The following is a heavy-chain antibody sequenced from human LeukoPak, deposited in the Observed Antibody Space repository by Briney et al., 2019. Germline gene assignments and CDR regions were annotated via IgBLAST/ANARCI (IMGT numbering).Heavy chain of an antibody. CDR2: ISASGGTT. J-gene: IGHJ6*02. CDR1: GFTFSNYA. V-gene: IGHV3-23*01. Sequence: PGGSLRLSCAASGFTFSNYAISWVRQAPGKGLEWVSAISASGGTTYYADSVKGRFTISRDSSKNTLYLQMNSLRAEDTAVYYCARPSGYRISRMDVWGQGTTVTVSS. D-gene: IGHD3-16*02. CDR3: ARPSGYRISRMDV.